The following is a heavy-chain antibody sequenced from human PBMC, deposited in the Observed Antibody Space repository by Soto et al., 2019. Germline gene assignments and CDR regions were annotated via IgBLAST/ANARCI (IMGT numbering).Heavy chain of an antibody. CDR1: GGTFSSYT. V-gene: IGHV1-69*02. Sequence: QVQLVQSGAEVKKPGSSVKVSCKASGGTFSSYTISWVRQAPGQGLEWMGRIIPILGIANFAQKFQDRVTIPADKSTSTAYMELSSLRSEDTAVYYCARGLLNYGSGSYNDAFDIWGQGTMVTVSS. D-gene: IGHD3-10*01. CDR3: ARGLLNYGSGSYNDAFDI. CDR2: IIPILGIA. J-gene: IGHJ3*02.